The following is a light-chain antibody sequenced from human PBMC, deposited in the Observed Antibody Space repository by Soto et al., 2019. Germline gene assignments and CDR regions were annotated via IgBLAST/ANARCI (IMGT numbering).Light chain of an antibody. Sequence: EIVMTQSPATLSVSPGERATLSCRASQSISSNLAWYQQKPGQAPRLLIYGASTRATGIPATFSGSGYGTEFTLTISSMQSEDFAVYYCQQYNNWPVTFGPGTKVDIK. J-gene: IGKJ3*01. V-gene: IGKV3-15*01. CDR2: GAS. CDR1: QSISSN. CDR3: QQYNNWPVT.